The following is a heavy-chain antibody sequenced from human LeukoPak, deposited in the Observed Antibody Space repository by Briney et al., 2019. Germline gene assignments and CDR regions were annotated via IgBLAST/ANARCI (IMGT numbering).Heavy chain of an antibody. Sequence: PSETLSLTCTVSGGSISSYYWSWIRQPPGKGLEWIGYIYYSGSTNYNPSLKSRVTISVDTSKNQFSLELSSVTAADTAVYYCARRGYYYDSSAAHAFDIWGQGTMVTVSS. CDR1: GGSISSYY. J-gene: IGHJ3*02. D-gene: IGHD3-22*01. V-gene: IGHV4-59*01. CDR3: ARRGYYYDSSAAHAFDI. CDR2: IYYSGST.